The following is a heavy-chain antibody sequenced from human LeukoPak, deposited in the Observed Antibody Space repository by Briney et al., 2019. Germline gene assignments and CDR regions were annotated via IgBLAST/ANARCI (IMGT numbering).Heavy chain of an antibody. CDR3: AKGTTTLVVTKIDY. Sequence: PGGSLRLSCAASGFTFSTYAMGWVRQAPGKGLEWVSVISGSGGSTYCADSVKGRFTISRDNSKNTLYLQMNSLRAEDTAVYYCAKGTTTLVVTKIDYWGQGTLVTVSS. CDR2: ISGSGGST. D-gene: IGHD4-23*01. J-gene: IGHJ4*02. V-gene: IGHV3-23*01. CDR1: GFTFSTYA.